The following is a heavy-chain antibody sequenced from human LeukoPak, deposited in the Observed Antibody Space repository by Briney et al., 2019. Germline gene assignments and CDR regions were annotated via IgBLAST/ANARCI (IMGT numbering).Heavy chain of an antibody. D-gene: IGHD5-24*01. CDR2: ISYDGSNK. J-gene: IGHJ4*02. V-gene: IGHV3-30*04. CDR3: AKDLLGTRWLQGYFDY. Sequence: PGGSLRLSCAASGFTFSSYAMHWVRQAPGKGLEWVAVISYDGSNKYYADSVKGRFTISRDNSKNTLYLQMNSLRAEDTAVYYCAKDLLGTRWLQGYFDYWGQGTLVTVSS. CDR1: GFTFSSYA.